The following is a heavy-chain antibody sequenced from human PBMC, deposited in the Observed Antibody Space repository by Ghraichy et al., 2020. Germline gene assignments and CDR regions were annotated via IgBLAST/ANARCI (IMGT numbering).Heavy chain of an antibody. J-gene: IGHJ4*02. CDR1: GFTFSSYW. Sequence: ETLSLTCAASGFTFSSYWMHWVRQAPGKGLVWVSRINSDGSSTSYADSVKGRFTISRDNAKNTLYLQMNSLRAEDTAVYYCARSRSIAARPVLDYWGQGTLVTVSS. D-gene: IGHD6-6*01. CDR2: INSDGSST. V-gene: IGHV3-74*01. CDR3: ARSRSIAARPVLDY.